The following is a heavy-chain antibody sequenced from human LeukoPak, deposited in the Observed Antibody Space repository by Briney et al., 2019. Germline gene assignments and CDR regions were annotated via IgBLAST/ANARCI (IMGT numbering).Heavy chain of an antibody. Sequence: GGSLRLSCAASGFTFSSYGMHWVRQAPGKGLEWVAFIRYDGSNKYYADSVKGRFTISRDNSKTTLYLQMNSLRAEDTAVYYCAEGGANIVVVVAATPDYYYMDVWGKGTTVTVSS. CDR3: AEGGANIVVVVAATPDYYYMDV. CDR2: IRYDGSNK. CDR1: GFTFSSYG. D-gene: IGHD2-15*01. J-gene: IGHJ6*03. V-gene: IGHV3-30*02.